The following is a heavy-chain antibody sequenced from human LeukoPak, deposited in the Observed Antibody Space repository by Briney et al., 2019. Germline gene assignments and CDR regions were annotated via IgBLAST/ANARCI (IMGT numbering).Heavy chain of an antibody. J-gene: IGHJ4*02. CDR3: AKVAVPAAIRYYFDY. CDR1: GFTFNTYT. D-gene: IGHD2-2*02. V-gene: IGHV3-21*04. CDR2: ISSGTSYI. Sequence: GGSLRLSCAASGFTFNTYTMNWVRQAPGKGLEWASSISSGTSYIYYADSVKGRFTISRDNAKNSLYLQMNSLRAEGTALYYCAKVAVPAAIRYYFDYWGQGTLVTVSS.